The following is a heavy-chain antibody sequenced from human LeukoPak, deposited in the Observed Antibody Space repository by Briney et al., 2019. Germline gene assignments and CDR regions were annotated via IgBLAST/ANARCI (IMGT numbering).Heavy chain of an antibody. V-gene: IGHV3-7*01. CDR1: GFTFSSYW. Sequence: GGSLRLSCAASGFTFSSYWMNWVRQAPGKGLEWVANIKKDGSEKYYVDSVKGRFTISRDNSKNTLYLQMNSLRAEDTAVYYCAKGSLSRPFDYWGQGTLVTVSS. CDR2: IKKDGSEK. J-gene: IGHJ4*02. CDR3: AKGSLSRPFDY.